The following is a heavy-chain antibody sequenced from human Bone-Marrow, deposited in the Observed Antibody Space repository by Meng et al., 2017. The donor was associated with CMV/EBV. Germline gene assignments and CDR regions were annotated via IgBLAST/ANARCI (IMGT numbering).Heavy chain of an antibody. J-gene: IGHJ4*02. V-gene: IGHV4-39*07. Sequence: GSLRLSCTVSGGSISSSSYYWGWIRQPPGKGLEWFGLISDSGSTYYNPSLRSRVTISVDTSKNQFSLKLSSVTAADTAVYYCARVAYSSGWYAYAFDIWGQGTLVTVSS. CDR2: ISDSGST. CDR1: GGSISSSSYY. D-gene: IGHD6-19*01. CDR3: ARVAYSSGWYAYAFDI.